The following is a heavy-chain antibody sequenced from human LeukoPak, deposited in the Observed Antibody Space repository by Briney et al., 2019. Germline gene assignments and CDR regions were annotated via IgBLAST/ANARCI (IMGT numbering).Heavy chain of an antibody. CDR1: GGSISSYC. CDR2: IYTSGST. Sequence: SETLSLTCTVSGGSISSYCWSWIRQPAGKGLEWIGRIYTSGSTNYNPSLKSRVTMSVDTSKNQFSLKLSSVTAADTAVYYCARAGRPGYCSSTSCYPFDYWGQGTLVTVSS. D-gene: IGHD2-2*01. CDR3: ARAGRPGYCSSTSCYPFDY. J-gene: IGHJ4*02. V-gene: IGHV4-4*07.